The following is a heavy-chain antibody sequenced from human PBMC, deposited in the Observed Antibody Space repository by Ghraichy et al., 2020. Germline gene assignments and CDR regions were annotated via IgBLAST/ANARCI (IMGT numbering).Heavy chain of an antibody. CDR3: ARGLYSSSWKYGMDV. J-gene: IGHJ6*02. CDR1: GGSISGYY. D-gene: IGHD6-13*01. V-gene: IGHV4-59*08. Sequence: SETLSLTCTVSGGSISGYYWSWIRQLPGKGLEWIGYIYYSGSTNYNPSLKSRVTISVETSKNQFSLRLSSVTAEGTAVYYCARGLYSSSWKYGMDVWGQGTTVTVSS. CDR2: IYYSGST.